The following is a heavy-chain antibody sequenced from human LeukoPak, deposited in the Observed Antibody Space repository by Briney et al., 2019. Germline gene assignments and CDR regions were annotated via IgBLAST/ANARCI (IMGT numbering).Heavy chain of an antibody. V-gene: IGHV4-59*02. J-gene: IGHJ4*02. CDR3: ARAVTGDVFDD. CDR2: IYNDGSA. Sequence: SETLSLTCTVSGGSVGGNYWSWIRQIPGKGLEWIGYIYNDGSANYNPSLKSRVTISIDTSKNQFSLKVTSVTAADTAVYFCARAVTGDVFDDWGQGTLVTVSS. CDR1: GGSVGGNY. D-gene: IGHD7-27*01.